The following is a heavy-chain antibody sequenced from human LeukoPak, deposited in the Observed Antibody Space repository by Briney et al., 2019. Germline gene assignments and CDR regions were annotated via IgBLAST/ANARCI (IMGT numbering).Heavy chain of an antibody. J-gene: IGHJ6*02. V-gene: IGHV4-31*03. CDR1: GGSISSGGYY. D-gene: IGHD4-11*01. Sequence: SETLSLTCTVSGGSISSGGYYWSWIRQHPGKGLEWIGYIYYSGSTYYNPSLKSRVTISVDTSKNQFSLKLSSVTAADTAVYYCARASDYSNDGMDVWGQGTTVTVSS. CDR2: IYYSGST. CDR3: ARASDYSNDGMDV.